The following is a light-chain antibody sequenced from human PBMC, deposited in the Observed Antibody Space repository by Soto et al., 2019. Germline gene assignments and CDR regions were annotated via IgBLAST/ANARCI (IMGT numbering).Light chain of an antibody. CDR2: EGN. Sequence: QSALTQPASVSGSPGQSITISCTGTSSDVGSYNLVSWYQQHPGKAPKLMIYEGNKRPSGVSNRFSGSKSDNTASLTISGLQAEDEADYYCSSYRTGGPFVFGTGTKVTVL. V-gene: IGLV2-14*02. CDR1: SSDVGSYNL. CDR3: SSYRTGGPFV. J-gene: IGLJ1*01.